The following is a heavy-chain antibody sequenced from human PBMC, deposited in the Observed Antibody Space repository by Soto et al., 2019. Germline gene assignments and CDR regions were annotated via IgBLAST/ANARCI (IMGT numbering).Heavy chain of an antibody. Sequence: QITLKESGPTLVEPTQTLTLTCTYSGFSLRTTGVGVGWIRQPPGKALEWLGIIYWNDDKRYSPSLKNRFTLTRDISKSQVVLTMTNRDPVDTAPYYCAHTWGLPFDYWCQGTLVIVSS. J-gene: IGHJ4*02. CDR1: GFSLRTTGVG. V-gene: IGHV2-5*01. D-gene: IGHD3-16*01. CDR3: AHTWGLPFDY. CDR2: IYWNDDK.